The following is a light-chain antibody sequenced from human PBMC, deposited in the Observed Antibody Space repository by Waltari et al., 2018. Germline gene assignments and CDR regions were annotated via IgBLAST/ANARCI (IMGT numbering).Light chain of an antibody. CDR1: SSDVGFYNY. V-gene: IGLV2-14*01. Sequence: QSALTQPASVSGSPGQSITISCTGTSSDVGFYNYVSWYQQHPGKAPKLMIYDVSERPSVVSIRFSGSKSGNTASLTISGLQAEDEAYYYCNSYAGSSSWVFGGGTKLTVL. J-gene: IGLJ3*02. CDR2: DVS. CDR3: NSYAGSSSWV.